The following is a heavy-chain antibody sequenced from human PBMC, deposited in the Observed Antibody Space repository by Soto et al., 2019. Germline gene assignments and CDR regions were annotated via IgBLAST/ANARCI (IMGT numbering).Heavy chain of an antibody. J-gene: IGHJ4*02. Sequence: QVHLVQSGAEVKKPGASVKVSCKASGYTFTSYGITWVRQAPGKGLEWMGWISAHNGNTDYAQKLQGRVIVTRDTSTSTAYMELRSLRSDDTAVYYCARRRYGYYWGQGALVTVSS. V-gene: IGHV1-18*01. CDR2: ISAHNGNT. CDR3: ARRRYGYY. D-gene: IGHD1-1*01. CDR1: GYTFTSYG.